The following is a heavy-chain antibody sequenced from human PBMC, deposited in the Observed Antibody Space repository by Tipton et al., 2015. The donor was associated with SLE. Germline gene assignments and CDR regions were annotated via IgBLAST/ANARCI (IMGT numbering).Heavy chain of an antibody. CDR1: GDSISSSSYY. J-gene: IGHJ4*02. CDR3: ARPHSSGWSDFDY. D-gene: IGHD6-19*01. V-gene: IGHV4-39*01. Sequence: TLSLTCTVSGDSISSSSYYWGWIRQPPGKGLEWIGSVHYSGSTYYNPSLKSRVTISVDTSKNQFSLKLSSVTAADTAVYYCARPHSSGWSDFDYWGQGTLVTVSS. CDR2: VHYSGST.